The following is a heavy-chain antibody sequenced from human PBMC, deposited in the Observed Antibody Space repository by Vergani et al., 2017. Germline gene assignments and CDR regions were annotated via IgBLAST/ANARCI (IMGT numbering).Heavy chain of an antibody. J-gene: IGHJ6*04. D-gene: IGHD3-16*01. V-gene: IGHV7-4-1*02. Sequence: QVQLVQSGSELKKPGASVKVSCKASGYTFTSYAMNWVRQAPGQGLGWMGWINTNNGNPTYAQGFTGRFVFSLDTSVSTAYLQISSLKAEDTTVYYCARGYVWGGRRSFLGYGMDVWGEGSTVTVPS. CDR2: INTNNGNP. CDR3: ARGYVWGGRRSFLGYGMDV. CDR1: GYTFTSYA.